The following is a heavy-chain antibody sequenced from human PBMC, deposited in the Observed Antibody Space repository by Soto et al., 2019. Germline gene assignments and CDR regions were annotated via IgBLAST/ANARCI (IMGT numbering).Heavy chain of an antibody. CDR3: ARARHCSGGSCYWFDP. D-gene: IGHD2-15*01. CDR2: IYYSGST. Sequence: PSETLSLTCTVSGGSISGYYWSRIRQPPGKGLEWTGYIYYSGSTNYNPSLKSRVTISVDTSKNQFSLKLSSVTAADTAVYYCARARHCSGGSCYWFDPWGQGTLVTVPQ. V-gene: IGHV4-59*01. CDR1: GGSISGYY. J-gene: IGHJ5*02.